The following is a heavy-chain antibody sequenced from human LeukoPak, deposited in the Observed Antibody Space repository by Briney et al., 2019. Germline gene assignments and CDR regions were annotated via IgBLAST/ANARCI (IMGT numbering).Heavy chain of an antibody. V-gene: IGHV4-39*01. CDR2: IYYSGST. D-gene: IGHD2-21*01. Sequence: SETLSLTCTVSGGSISSSSYYWGWIRQPPGKGLEWIGSIYYSGSTYYNPSLKSRVTISEDTSKNQFSLKLSSVTAADTAVYYSARFNRYCGGDCYSFDYWGQGTLVTVSS. J-gene: IGHJ4*02. CDR3: ARFNRYCGGDCYSFDY. CDR1: GGSISSSSYY.